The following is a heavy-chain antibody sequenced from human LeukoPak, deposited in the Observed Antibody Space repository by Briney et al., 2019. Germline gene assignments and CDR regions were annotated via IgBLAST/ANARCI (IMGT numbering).Heavy chain of an antibody. J-gene: IGHJ4*02. CDR2: IRSDGSDT. D-gene: IGHD3-22*01. V-gene: IGHV3-74*01. CDR3: ARFHMSYYYDSSGYSYYFDY. CDR1: GFTFSDTW. Sequence: AGGSLRLSCAASGFTFSDTWMHWVRQAPGKGLVWVSRIRSDGSDTRYAESVKGRFTISRDNAKNSLYLQIDSLRAEDTAVYYCARFHMSYYYDSSGYSYYFDYWGQGTLVTVSS.